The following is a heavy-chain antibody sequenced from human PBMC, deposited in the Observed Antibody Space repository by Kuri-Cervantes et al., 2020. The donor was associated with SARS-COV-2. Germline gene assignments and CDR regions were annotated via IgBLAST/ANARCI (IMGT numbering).Heavy chain of an antibody. J-gene: IGHJ4*02. Sequence: ASVKVSCKASGYTFTGYYMHWVRQAPGQGLEWMGWINPNSGGTNYAQKFQGRVTMTRDTSISTAYMELSRLRSDDTAVYYCASIPTYYYDSSGYYAPDWGQGTLVTVSS. D-gene: IGHD3-22*01. V-gene: IGHV1-2*02. CDR1: GYTFTGYY. CDR2: INPNSGGT. CDR3: ASIPTYYYDSSGYYAPD.